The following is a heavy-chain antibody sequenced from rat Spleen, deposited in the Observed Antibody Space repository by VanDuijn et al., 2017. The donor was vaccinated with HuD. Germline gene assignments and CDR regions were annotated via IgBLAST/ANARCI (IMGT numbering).Heavy chain of an antibody. D-gene: IGHD1-4*01. V-gene: IGHV3-1*01. CDR1: GHSITSSY. J-gene: IGHJ4*01. CDR2: ITYSGTT. Sequence: EVQLQESGPGLVKPSQSLSLTCSVTGHSITSSYRWNWIRKFPGNKMEWMGFITYSGTTTYNPSLNSRISITLDTSKNQYFLQLNSVTTEDTATYYCARGAGYVLDAWGQGASVTVSS. CDR3: ARGAGYVLDA.